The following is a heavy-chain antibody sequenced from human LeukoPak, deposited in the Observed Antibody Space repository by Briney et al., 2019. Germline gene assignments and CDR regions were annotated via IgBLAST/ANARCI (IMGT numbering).Heavy chain of an antibody. V-gene: IGHV3-7*01. J-gene: IGHJ4*02. Sequence: GGSLRLSCAASGFTFSRYWMSWVRQVPDKGLEWVANINPDGSEESYVDSVRGRFTISRDNAKNSLYLQMHSLRVDDTGIYYCARDVSGWPFDYWGQGTRLTVSS. CDR1: GFTFSRYW. CDR3: ARDVSGWPFDY. CDR2: INPDGSEE. D-gene: IGHD6-19*01.